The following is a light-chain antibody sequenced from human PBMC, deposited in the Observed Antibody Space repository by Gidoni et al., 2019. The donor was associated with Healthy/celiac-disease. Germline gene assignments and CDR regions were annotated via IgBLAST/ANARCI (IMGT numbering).Light chain of an antibody. CDR2: APS. CDR1: QGISSY. Sequence: DIQLTQSPSFLSASVGDRVTITCRSSQGISSYLAWYQQKPGKAPKLLIYAPSTLQSGVPSTFSGSGSGTEFTLTISSLQPEDFATYYCQQLNSYPLTFGGGTKVEIK. V-gene: IGKV1-9*01. CDR3: QQLNSYPLT. J-gene: IGKJ4*01.